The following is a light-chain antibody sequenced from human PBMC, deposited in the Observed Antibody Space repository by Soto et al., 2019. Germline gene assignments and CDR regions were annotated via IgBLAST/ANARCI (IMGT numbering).Light chain of an antibody. J-gene: IGLJ1*01. Sequence: QSALTHPASVSGSPGQSITMSCTGTSSDVGSYNLVSWYQQHPGKAPKLMIYEGSKRPSGVSNRFSGSKSGNTASLTISGLQAEDEGDYYCCSYATGSTYVFGTGTKVTVL. CDR2: EGS. CDR3: CSYATGSTYV. CDR1: SSDVGSYNL. V-gene: IGLV2-23*01.